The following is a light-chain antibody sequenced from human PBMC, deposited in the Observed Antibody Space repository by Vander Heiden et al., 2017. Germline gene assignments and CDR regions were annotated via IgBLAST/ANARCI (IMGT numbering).Light chain of an antibody. CDR1: SSNIGAGYD. CDR2: GNS. CDR3: QYYDSSLSGVV. J-gene: IGLJ2*01. Sequence: QSVLTQPPSVSGAPGQRVTISCTGSSSNIGAGYDVHWYQQLPGTAPNLLIYGNSNRPSGVPDRFAGYKSGTSDSLAITGLQAEYEAEDDCQYYDSSLSGVVFGGGTKLTVL. V-gene: IGLV1-40*01.